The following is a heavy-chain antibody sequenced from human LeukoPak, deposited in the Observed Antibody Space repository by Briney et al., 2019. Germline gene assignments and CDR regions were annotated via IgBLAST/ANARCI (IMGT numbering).Heavy chain of an antibody. J-gene: IGHJ4*02. CDR3: ARGWNRYYDILTGYYFHPPFDY. V-gene: IGHV3-21*01. CDR1: GFTFSSYE. CDR2: ISSSSSYI. D-gene: IGHD3-9*01. Sequence: GGSLRLSCAASGFTFSSYEMNWVRQAPGKGLEWVSSISSSSSYIYYADSVKGRFTISRDNAKNSLYLQMNSLRAEDTAVYYCARGWNRYYDILTGYYFHPPFDYWGQGTLVTVSS.